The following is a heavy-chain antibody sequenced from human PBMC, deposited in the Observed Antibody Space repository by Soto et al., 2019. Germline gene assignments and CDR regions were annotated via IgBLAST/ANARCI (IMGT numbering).Heavy chain of an antibody. CDR2: IDHRGIT. CDR1: GGSFSGYY. J-gene: IGHJ4*02. Sequence: QVQLQQWGAGLLKPSETLVLTCAVYGGSFSGYYWCWIRQPPGRVLEWIGEIDHRGITNYNPSLKSRVSISDDTSKNQFSLKLNSVTAAATGVYYCARGVWETSFGYWGQGTPVTVSS. D-gene: IGHD1-26*01. V-gene: IGHV4-34*01. CDR3: ARGVWETSFGY.